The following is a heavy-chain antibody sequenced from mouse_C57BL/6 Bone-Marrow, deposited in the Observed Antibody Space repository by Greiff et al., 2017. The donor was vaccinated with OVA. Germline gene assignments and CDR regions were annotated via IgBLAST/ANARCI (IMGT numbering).Heavy chain of an antibody. Sequence: QVQLQQSGAELVKPGASVKISCKASGYAFSSYWMNWVKQRPGKGLEWIGQIYPGDGDTNYNGKFKGKATLTADKSSTAYMQLSSLTSEDSAVYFCARGYYWGQGTTLTVSS. CDR2: IYPGDGDT. V-gene: IGHV1-80*01. J-gene: IGHJ2*01. CDR1: GYAFSSYW. CDR3: ARGYY.